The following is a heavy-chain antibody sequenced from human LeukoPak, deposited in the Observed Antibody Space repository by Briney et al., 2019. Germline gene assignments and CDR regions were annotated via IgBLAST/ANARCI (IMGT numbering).Heavy chain of an antibody. D-gene: IGHD2-21*02. J-gene: IGHJ6*02. CDR2: ISYDGSNK. V-gene: IGHV3-30-3*01. CDR3: ARENCGGDCYSSYYYYYGMDV. CDR1: GFTFSSYA. Sequence: PGGSLRLSCAASGFTFSSYAMHWVSQAPGKGLEWVAVISYDGSNKYYADSVKGRFTISRDNSKNTLYLQMNSLRAEDTAVYYCARENCGGDCYSSYYYYYGMDVWGQGTTVTVSS.